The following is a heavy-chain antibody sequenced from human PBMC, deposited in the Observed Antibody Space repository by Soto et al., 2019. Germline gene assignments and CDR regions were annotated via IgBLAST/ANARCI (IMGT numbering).Heavy chain of an antibody. CDR3: VRNLVGASYSTFDY. Sequence: QVQLVQSGAEVKKPGSSVKVSCKASGGTFSIYAISWVRQAPGQGLEWMGGIIPIFGTATYAQKFQGRVTITADASTSTAYMEMSSLRSEDTAVYVCVRNLVGASYSTFDYWGQGTLVTVSS. CDR1: GGTFSIYA. V-gene: IGHV1-69*01. CDR2: IIPIFGTA. D-gene: IGHD1-26*01. J-gene: IGHJ4*02.